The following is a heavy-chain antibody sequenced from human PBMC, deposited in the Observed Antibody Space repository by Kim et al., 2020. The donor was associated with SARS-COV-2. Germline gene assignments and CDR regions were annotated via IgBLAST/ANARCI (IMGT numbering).Heavy chain of an antibody. J-gene: IGHJ6*02. CDR3: ARVLYSSSWYNYYYYGMDV. D-gene: IGHD6-13*01. Sequence: GGSLRLSCAASGFTFSSYWMHWVRQAPGKGLVWVSRINSDGSSTSYADSVKGRFTISRDNAKNTLYLQMNSLRAEDTAVYYCARVLYSSSWYNYYYYGMDVWGQGTTVTVSS. V-gene: IGHV3-74*01. CDR1: GFTFSSYW. CDR2: INSDGSST.